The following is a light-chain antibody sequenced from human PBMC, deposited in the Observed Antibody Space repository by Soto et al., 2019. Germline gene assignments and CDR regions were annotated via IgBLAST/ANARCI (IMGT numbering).Light chain of an antibody. CDR1: QSVSNNY. Sequence: EIVLTQSPGTLSLSPGERATLSCRASQSVSNNYLGWFQQKPGQAPRLLIYSASSRATGIPDRFSGSGSGTDFTLTISRLEPEDSAVYYCQQHGRSPVTFGQGTKVEIK. CDR2: SAS. V-gene: IGKV3-20*01. CDR3: QQHGRSPVT. J-gene: IGKJ1*01.